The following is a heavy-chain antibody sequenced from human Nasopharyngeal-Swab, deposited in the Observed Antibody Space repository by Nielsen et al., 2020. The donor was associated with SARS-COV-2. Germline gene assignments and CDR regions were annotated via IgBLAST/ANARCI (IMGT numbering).Heavy chain of an antibody. CDR1: GFTFNKYN. V-gene: IGHV3-21*01. Sequence: GESLKISCAASGFTFNKYNFNWVRQAPGKGLEWVASISSSRSYIYYADSVKGRFTISRDNAKNSFSLQMNSLRAEDTAVYYCARDGLDYDFWSAYFMDVWGQGTTVTVSS. D-gene: IGHD3-3*01. CDR3: ARDGLDYDFWSAYFMDV. CDR2: ISSSRSYI. J-gene: IGHJ6*02.